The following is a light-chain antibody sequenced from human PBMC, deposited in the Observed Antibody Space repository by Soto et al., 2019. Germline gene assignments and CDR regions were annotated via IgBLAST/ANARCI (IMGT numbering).Light chain of an antibody. CDR1: NSNIASNT. J-gene: IGLJ3*02. Sequence: QSVLTQPPSASETPGQTVSISCSGSNSNIASNTVNWYQHLPGTAPKLLIYYNNQRPSGVPDRFSGSKSGSSASLTISGLQTEDEADYYCQSYDTSLSAGVFGGGTKLTVL. CDR3: QSYDTSLSAGV. CDR2: YNN. V-gene: IGLV1-44*01.